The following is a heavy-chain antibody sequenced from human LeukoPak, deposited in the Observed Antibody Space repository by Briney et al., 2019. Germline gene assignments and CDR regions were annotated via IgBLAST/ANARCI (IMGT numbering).Heavy chain of an antibody. D-gene: IGHD2-2*01. J-gene: IGHJ4*02. CDR2: IYYSGST. Sequence: SQTLSLTCTVSGGSISSGGYYWSWIRRPPGKGLEWFGYIYYSGSTYYNPSLKSRVTISVDTSKNQFPLKLSSVTAADTAVYYCARGGVRYRRTSCPLLDYWGQGILVTVSS. V-gene: IGHV4-31*03. CDR1: GGSISSGGYY. CDR3: ARGGVRYRRTSCPLLDY.